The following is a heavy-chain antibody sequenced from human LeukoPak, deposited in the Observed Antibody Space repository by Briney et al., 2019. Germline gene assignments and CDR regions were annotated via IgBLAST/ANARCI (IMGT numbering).Heavy chain of an antibody. V-gene: IGHV1-18*01. CDR3: AMRRSEEFDFDC. Sequence: ASVKVSCKASGYTFTSYGISWVRQAPGQGLEWMGWISAYNGNTNYAQKLQGRVTMPTDTSTSTAYMELRSQRSDDTAVYYCAMRRSEEFDFDCWGQGTLVTVSS. CDR2: ISAYNGNT. J-gene: IGHJ4*02. D-gene: IGHD6-19*01. CDR1: GYTFTSYG.